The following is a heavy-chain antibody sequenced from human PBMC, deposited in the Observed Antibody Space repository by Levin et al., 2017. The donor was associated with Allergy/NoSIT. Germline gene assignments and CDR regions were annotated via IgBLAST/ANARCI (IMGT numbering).Heavy chain of an antibody. J-gene: IGHJ3*02. CDR1: GFTFSNAW. D-gene: IGHD3-10*01. CDR3: WGSATMVRGVINVGAFDI. V-gene: IGHV3-15*01. CDR2: IKSKTDGGTT. Sequence: GESLKISCAASGFTFSNAWMSWVRQAPGKGLEWVGRIKSKTDGGTTDYAAPVKGRFTISRDDSKNTLYLQMNSLKTEDTAVYYCWGSATMVRGVINVGAFDIWGQGTMVTVSS.